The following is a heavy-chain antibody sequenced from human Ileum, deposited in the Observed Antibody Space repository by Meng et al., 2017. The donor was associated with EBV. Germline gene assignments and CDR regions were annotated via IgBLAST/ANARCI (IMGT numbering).Heavy chain of an antibody. CDR2: IYYSGTT. Sequence: QLQYSGPALMNPPDTLPLTCAVSGYSLSTTNWWGWIRNPPGKGLEWIGHIYYSGTTYNNPSLKSRVTMSIDPSKNQFSLKLSSVTAVDTAVYYCARNSESGSYIDYWGLGTLVTVSS. CDR3: ARNSESGSYIDY. CDR1: GYSLSTTNW. V-gene: IGHV4-28*01. D-gene: IGHD1-26*01. J-gene: IGHJ4*02.